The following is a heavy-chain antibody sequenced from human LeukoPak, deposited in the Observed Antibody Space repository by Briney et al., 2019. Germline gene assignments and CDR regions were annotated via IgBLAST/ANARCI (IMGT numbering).Heavy chain of an antibody. CDR1: GGSISSSSYY. D-gene: IGHD6-19*01. Sequence: SETLSLTCTVSGGSISSSSYYWGWIRQPPGKGLEWIGSIYYSGSTYYNPSLKSRVTISVDTSKNQFSLKLSSVTAADTAVYYCARESPSVAGNSCFDPWGQGTLVTVSS. V-gene: IGHV4-39*07. CDR3: ARESPSVAGNSCFDP. CDR2: IYYSGST. J-gene: IGHJ5*02.